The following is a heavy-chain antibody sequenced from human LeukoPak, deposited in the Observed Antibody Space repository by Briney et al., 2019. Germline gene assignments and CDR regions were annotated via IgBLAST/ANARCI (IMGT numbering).Heavy chain of an antibody. V-gene: IGHV3-23*01. CDR2: ISSSGGST. CDR1: GFTFSSYG. J-gene: IGHJ4*02. CDR3: AKAVVPAAPRQGFDF. Sequence: GGSLRLSCAASGFTFSSYGMRWVRQAPGKGLEWVSAISSSGGSTNYADSVKGRFTISRDNSKNTLYLQMNSLRAEDTAVYYCAKAVVPAAPRQGFDFWGQGTLVTVSS. D-gene: IGHD2-15*01.